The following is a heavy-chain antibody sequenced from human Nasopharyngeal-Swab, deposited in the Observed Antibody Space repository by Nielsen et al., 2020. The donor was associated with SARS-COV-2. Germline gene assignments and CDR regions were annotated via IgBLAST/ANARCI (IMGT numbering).Heavy chain of an antibody. V-gene: IGHV4-34*01. CDR3: ARGSVTGGDGMDV. Sequence: SETLSLTCTVSGGSISSYYWSWIRQPPGKGLEWIGEINHSGSTNYNPSLKSRVTISVDTSKNQFSLKLSSVTAADTAVYYCARGSVTGGDGMDVWGQGTTVTVSS. J-gene: IGHJ6*02. D-gene: IGHD4-17*01. CDR1: GGSISSYY. CDR2: INHSGST.